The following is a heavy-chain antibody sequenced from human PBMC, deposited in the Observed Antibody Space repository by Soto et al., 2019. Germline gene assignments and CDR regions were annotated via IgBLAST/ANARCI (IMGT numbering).Heavy chain of an antibody. V-gene: IGHV4-30-2*01. CDR3: ASAGGLGAVAADY. CDR2: IYHSGST. CDR1: GGSISSGGYS. Sequence: QLQLQESGSGLVKPSQTLSLTSAVSGGSISSGGYSWSWIRQPPGKGLEWIGYIYHSGSTYYNPPLKSRLTISVDRSKNQFSLKLSSVTAADTAVYYCASAGGLGAVAADYWGQGTLVTVSS. D-gene: IGHD6-19*01. J-gene: IGHJ4*02.